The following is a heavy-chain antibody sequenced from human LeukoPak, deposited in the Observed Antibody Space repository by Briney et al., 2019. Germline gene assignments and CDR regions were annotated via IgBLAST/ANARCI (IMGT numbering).Heavy chain of an antibody. CDR1: GFTFVDYG. J-gene: IGHJ4*02. CDR2: INWNGGSR. V-gene: IGHV3-20*04. Sequence: GGSLRLSCAASGFTFVDYGMTWVRQAPGKGLDWVSGINWNGGSRGYADSVKGRFTISRDNGKNSLYLEMNDLRGEDTAFYFCARQERGGWNYFDFWGQGILVTVSS. D-gene: IGHD6-19*01. CDR3: ARQERGGWNYFDF.